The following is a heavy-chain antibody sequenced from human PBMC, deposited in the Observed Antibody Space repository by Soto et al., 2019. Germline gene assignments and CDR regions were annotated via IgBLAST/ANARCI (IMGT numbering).Heavy chain of an antibody. D-gene: IGHD5-12*01. J-gene: IGHJ5*02. V-gene: IGHV3-73*01. CDR1: GCTCSGSA. CDR2: IRSKANSYAK. CDR3: TSPGWLQS. Sequence: PGGSVTCSCAAFGCTCSGSAMYWVSQASGRGLEGVGRIRSKANSYAKEYGASVKGRFTNSRDVSKDTGYLQMNSLKPEDTGVYYCTSPGWLQSWGPGT.